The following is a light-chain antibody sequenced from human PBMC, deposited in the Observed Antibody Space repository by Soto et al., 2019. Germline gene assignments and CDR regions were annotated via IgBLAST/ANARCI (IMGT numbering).Light chain of an antibody. CDR1: KLGDKY. Sequence: SYELTQAPSVSVSPGQTARITCSGDKLGDKYVSWYHQKAGQSPILVIYQDTKRPSGIPERFSGSNSGNTATLTISGTQAMDEADYYCQAWDSSTVVFGGGTKVTVL. CDR3: QAWDSSTVV. J-gene: IGLJ2*01. CDR2: QDT. V-gene: IGLV3-1*01.